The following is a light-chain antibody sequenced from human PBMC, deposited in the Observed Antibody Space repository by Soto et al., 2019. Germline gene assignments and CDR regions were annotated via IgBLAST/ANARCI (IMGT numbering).Light chain of an antibody. CDR3: SLYTGDNTWM. V-gene: IGLV2-14*01. CDR1: SSDIGAYKY. J-gene: IGLJ3*02. CDR2: EVN. Sequence: QSALTQPASMSGSPGQPITISCSGTSSDIGAYKYVSWYQQHPGKVPKLMIYEVNNRPSGVSDRFSGSKSGNTASLTISGLQAEDQADYYCSLYTGDNTWMFGGGTKLTVL.